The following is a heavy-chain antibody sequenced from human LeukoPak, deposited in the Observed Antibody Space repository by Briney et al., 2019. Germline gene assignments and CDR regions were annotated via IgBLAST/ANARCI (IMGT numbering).Heavy chain of an antibody. Sequence: SVKVSCKASGGTFSSYAISWVRQAPGQGLEWMGGIIPVFGTANYAQKFQGRVTITADESTSTAYMELSSLRSEDTAVYYCAREGYDYGLQDIWGQGTMVTVSS. CDR1: GGTFSSYA. J-gene: IGHJ3*02. CDR2: IIPVFGTA. V-gene: IGHV1-69*13. D-gene: IGHD4-17*01. CDR3: AREGYDYGLQDI.